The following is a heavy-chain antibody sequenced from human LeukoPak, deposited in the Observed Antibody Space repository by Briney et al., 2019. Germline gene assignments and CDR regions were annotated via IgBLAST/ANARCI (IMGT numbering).Heavy chain of an antibody. Sequence: SETLSLTCAVYGGSFSGYYWSWIRQPPGKGLEWIGEINHSGSTNYNPSLKSRVTISVDTSKNQFSLKLSSVTAADTAVYYCARATIDGYNYFGYWGQGTLVTVSS. J-gene: IGHJ4*02. CDR3: ARATIDGYNYFGY. D-gene: IGHD5-24*01. CDR1: GGSFSGYY. CDR2: INHSGST. V-gene: IGHV4-34*01.